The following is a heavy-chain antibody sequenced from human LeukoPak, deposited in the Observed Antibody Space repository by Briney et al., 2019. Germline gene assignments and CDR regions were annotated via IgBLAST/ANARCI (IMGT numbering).Heavy chain of an antibody. D-gene: IGHD6-13*01. J-gene: IGHJ4*02. CDR3: ARPPTGHSSSWFYFDY. V-gene: IGHV1-69*01. CDR1: GGTFSSYA. CDR2: IIPIFGTA. Sequence: SVMVSCKASGGTFSSYAISWVRQAPGQGLEWMGGIIPIFGTANYAQKFQGRVTITADESTSTAYMELSSLRSEDTAVYYCARPPTGHSSSWFYFDYWGQGTLVTVSS.